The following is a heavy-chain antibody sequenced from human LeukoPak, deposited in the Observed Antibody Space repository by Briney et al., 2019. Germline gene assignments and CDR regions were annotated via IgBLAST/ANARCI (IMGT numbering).Heavy chain of an antibody. CDR3: ARVSYYGSGSYYNDY. CDR1: GFSFSTYS. CDR2: ISGGSSTI. V-gene: IGHV3-48*02. D-gene: IGHD3-10*01. J-gene: IGHJ4*02. Sequence: GGSLRLSCAASGFSFSTYSMNWVRQAPGKGLEWVSYISGGSSTIYYADSVKGRFTISGDSAKNSLFLQMNSLRDEDTAVYYCARVSYYGSGSYYNDYWGQGTLVTVSS.